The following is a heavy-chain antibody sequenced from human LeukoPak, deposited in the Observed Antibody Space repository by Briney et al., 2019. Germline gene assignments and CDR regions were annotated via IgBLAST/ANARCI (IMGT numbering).Heavy chain of an antibody. D-gene: IGHD3-10*01. V-gene: IGHV1-18*01. Sequence: ASVKVSCKASGYTFTSYGMSWVRQAPGQGLEWMGWISAYNGNTNYAQKLQGRVTMTTDTSTSTAYMELRSLRSDDTAVYYCARDHLLYGSGSYLFDYWGQRTLVTVSS. J-gene: IGHJ4*02. CDR3: ARDHLLYGSGSYLFDY. CDR1: GYTFTSYG. CDR2: ISAYNGNT.